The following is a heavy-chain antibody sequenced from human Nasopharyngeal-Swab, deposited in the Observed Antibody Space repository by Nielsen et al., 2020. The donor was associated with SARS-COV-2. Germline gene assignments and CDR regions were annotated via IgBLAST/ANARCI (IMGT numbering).Heavy chain of an antibody. J-gene: IGHJ6*03. CDR3: AKIPFPTTTVTNYYYYYMDV. CDR2: ISGSGDST. D-gene: IGHD4-11*01. Sequence: GESLKISCAASGFTFSSYAMSWVRQAPGKGLEWVSAISGSGDSTYYADSVKGRFTISRDNSKNTLYLQMNSLRAEDTAVYYCAKIPFPTTTVTNYYYYYMDVWGKGTTVTVSS. CDR1: GFTFSSYA. V-gene: IGHV3-23*01.